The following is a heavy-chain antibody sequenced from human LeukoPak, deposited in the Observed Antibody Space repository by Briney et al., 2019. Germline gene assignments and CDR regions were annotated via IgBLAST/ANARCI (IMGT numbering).Heavy chain of an antibody. V-gene: IGHV3-7*03. D-gene: IGHD1-26*01. Sequence: GGSLRLSCAASGFTFSSYWMSWVRQAPGKGLEWVANIKQDGSEKYYVDSVKGRFTISRDNAKNSLYLQMNSLRAEDTAVYYCAREVGATTYYYGMDVWGQGTTVTVSS. CDR2: IKQDGSEK. J-gene: IGHJ6*02. CDR3: AREVGATTYYYGMDV. CDR1: GFTFSSYW.